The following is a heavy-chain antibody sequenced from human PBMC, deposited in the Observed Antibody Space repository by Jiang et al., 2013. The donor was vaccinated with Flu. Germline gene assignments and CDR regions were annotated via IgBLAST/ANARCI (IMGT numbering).Heavy chain of an antibody. CDR3: ATHGGWYFDY. J-gene: IGHJ4*02. Sequence: LLKPSETLSLSCAVYGGSFSGYWSWIRQPPGEGLEWVGEVHHSGSTKYNPSLKSRVTISVDTSKNQFSLTLSSVTAADTAVYYCATHGGWYFDYWGQGTLVTVSS. V-gene: IGHV4-34*01. CDR2: VHHSGST. D-gene: IGHD6-19*01. CDR1: GGSFSGY.